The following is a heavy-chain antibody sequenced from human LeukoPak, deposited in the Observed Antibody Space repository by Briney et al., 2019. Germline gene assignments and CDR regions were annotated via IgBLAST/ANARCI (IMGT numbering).Heavy chain of an antibody. V-gene: IGHV1-69*06. J-gene: IGHJ4*02. CDR3: ARGKKWNDLTFDY. D-gene: IGHD1-1*01. Sequence: SVKVSCKASGGTFSSYAISWVQQAPGQGLEWMGGIIPIFGTANYAQKFQGRVTITADKSTSTAYMELSSLRSEDTAVYYCARGKKWNDLTFDYWGQGTLVTVSS. CDR2: IIPIFGTA. CDR1: GGTFSSYA.